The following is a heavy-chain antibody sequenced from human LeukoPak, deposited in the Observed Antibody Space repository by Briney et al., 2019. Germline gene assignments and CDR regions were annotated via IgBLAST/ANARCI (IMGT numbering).Heavy chain of an antibody. V-gene: IGHV5-51*01. Sequence: GESLKISCKGSGYIFTSYWIGWVRQMPGKGLEWMGIIYPGDSDTRYSPSFQGPVTISADKSMNTAYLQWTTVQASDTAMYYCARQRCVSGRCYHTNVFDIWGQGTMVTISS. CDR1: GYIFTSYW. D-gene: IGHD2-15*01. CDR2: IYPGDSDT. J-gene: IGHJ3*02. CDR3: ARQRCVSGRCYHTNVFDI.